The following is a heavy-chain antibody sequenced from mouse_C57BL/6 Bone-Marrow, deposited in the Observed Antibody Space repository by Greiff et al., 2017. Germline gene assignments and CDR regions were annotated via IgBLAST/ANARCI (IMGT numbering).Heavy chain of an antibody. J-gene: IGHJ2*01. CDR1: GYTFTGYW. D-gene: IGHD1-1*01. CDR2: ILPGSGST. Sequence: QVQLQQSGAELMKPGASVKLSCKATGYTFTGYWIEWVKQRPGHGLEWIGEILPGSGSTNYNEKFKGKATVTADTSSNTAYMHLSSLTTEDSAIYYCARVYYYGSSYVAGGYWGQGTTLTVSS. CDR3: ARVYYYGSSYVAGGY. V-gene: IGHV1-9*01.